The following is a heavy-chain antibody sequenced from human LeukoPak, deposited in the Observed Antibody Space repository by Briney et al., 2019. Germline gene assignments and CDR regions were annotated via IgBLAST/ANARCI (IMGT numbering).Heavy chain of an antibody. D-gene: IGHD5-24*01. Sequence: GGSLKLSCAASGFTFSGSAMHWVRQASGKGLEWVGRIRNKADNYATAYAASVKGRFTISRDDSKNTAFLQMDSLRTEDTAVYYCTRLRDGYNYDYHGMDVWGQGTTVTVSS. V-gene: IGHV3-73*01. J-gene: IGHJ6*02. CDR1: GFTFSGSA. CDR2: IRNKADNYAT. CDR3: TRLRDGYNYDYHGMDV.